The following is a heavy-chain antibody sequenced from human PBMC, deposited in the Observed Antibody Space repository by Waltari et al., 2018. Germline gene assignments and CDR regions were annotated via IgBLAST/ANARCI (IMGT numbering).Heavy chain of an antibody. CDR3: ARQLLSPSDNWFDP. J-gene: IGHJ5*02. Sequence: QVQLVQSGAEVKKPGASVKVSCKASGYTFTSYDINWVRQATGQGLEWMGWMNPNSGNTGYAQKFQGRVTITSNTSISTAYMERSSLRSEDTAVYYCARQLLSPSDNWFDPWGQGTLVTVSS. CDR1: GYTFTSYD. D-gene: IGHD2-21*01. CDR2: MNPNSGNT. V-gene: IGHV1-8*03.